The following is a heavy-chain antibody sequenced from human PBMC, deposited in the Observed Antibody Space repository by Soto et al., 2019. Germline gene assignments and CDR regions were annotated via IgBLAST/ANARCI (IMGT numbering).Heavy chain of an antibody. D-gene: IGHD3-22*01. Sequence: SVKVSCKASGGTFSRYAISWVRQAPGQGLEWMGGIIPLFGKANYAQKFQGRVTITADESTSTAYMELSSLRSEDTAVYYCARDGTIYDSSGHYYLYWGQGTLVTVYS. CDR3: ARDGTIYDSSGHYYLY. J-gene: IGHJ4*02. V-gene: IGHV1-69*13. CDR1: GGTFSRYA. CDR2: IIPLFGKA.